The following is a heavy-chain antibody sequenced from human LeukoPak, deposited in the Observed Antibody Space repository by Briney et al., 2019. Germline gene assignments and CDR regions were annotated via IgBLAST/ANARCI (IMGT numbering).Heavy chain of an antibody. V-gene: IGHV3-23*01. CDR2: ISGSGGST. CDR1: GFTFSSYA. J-gene: IGHJ4*02. CDR3: AKFSYFDWLYSRFDY. Sequence: PGGSLRLSCAASGFTFSSYAMSWVRQAPGKGLEWVSAISGSGGSTYYADSVRGRFTISRDNSKNTLYLQMNSLRAEDTAVYYCAKFSYFDWLYSRFDYWGQGTLVTVSS. D-gene: IGHD3-9*01.